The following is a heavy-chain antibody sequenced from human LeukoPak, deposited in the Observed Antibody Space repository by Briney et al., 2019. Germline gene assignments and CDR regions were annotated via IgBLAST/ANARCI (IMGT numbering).Heavy chain of an antibody. V-gene: IGHV4-39*07. Sequence: KPSETLSRTCTVSGGSISSSSYYWGWIRQPPGKGLEWIGSIYYSGSTYYNPSLKSRVTISVDTSKNQFSLKLSSVTAADTAVYYCARVAPLGYCTNGVCYTARFDPWGQGTLVTVSS. CDR1: GGSISSSSYY. D-gene: IGHD2-8*01. CDR3: ARVAPLGYCTNGVCYTARFDP. J-gene: IGHJ5*02. CDR2: IYYSGST.